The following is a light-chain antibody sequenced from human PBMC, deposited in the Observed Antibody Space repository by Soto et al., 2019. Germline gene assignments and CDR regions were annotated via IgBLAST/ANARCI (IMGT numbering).Light chain of an antibody. J-gene: IGLJ1*01. CDR1: SSNIGSNT. Sequence: QSALNQPPSASGTSGQRVTISCSGSSSNIGSNTVNWYQQLPGTAPKLLIYNNNQRPSGVPDRFSGSKSGTSASLAISGLQSEDEADYYCAAWDDSLNGYVFGTGTKVTVL. CDR3: AAWDDSLNGYV. V-gene: IGLV1-44*01. CDR2: NNN.